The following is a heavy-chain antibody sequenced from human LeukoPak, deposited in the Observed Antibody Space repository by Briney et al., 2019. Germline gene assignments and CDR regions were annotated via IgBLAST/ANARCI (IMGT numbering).Heavy chain of an antibody. V-gene: IGHV1-2*02. D-gene: IGHD6-6*01. Sequence: ASVKVSCKASGYTFTGYYIHWVRQAPGQGLEWMGWINPNSGGTNYAQKFQGRVTMPRDTSISTAYMELSRLRSDDTAVYYCAREGAARTYFDYWGQGTLVTVSS. CDR3: AREGAARTYFDY. J-gene: IGHJ4*02. CDR2: INPNSGGT. CDR1: GYTFTGYY.